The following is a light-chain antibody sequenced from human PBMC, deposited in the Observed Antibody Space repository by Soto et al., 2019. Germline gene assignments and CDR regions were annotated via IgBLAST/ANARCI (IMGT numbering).Light chain of an antibody. Sequence: EIVMTQSPATLSVSLGDRATLSCRASQSVGSYLAWYQQKPGQAPRLLIYGASTRATGIPARFSSSGSETDFTLTISSLQSEDFAVYYCQQYDSWPPSYTFGQGTKLEIK. V-gene: IGKV3-15*01. CDR2: GAS. CDR1: QSVGSY. J-gene: IGKJ2*01. CDR3: QQYDSWPPSYT.